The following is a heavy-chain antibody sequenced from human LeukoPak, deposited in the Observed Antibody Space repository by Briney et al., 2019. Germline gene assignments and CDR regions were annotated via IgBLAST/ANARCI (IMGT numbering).Heavy chain of an antibody. Sequence: GGSLRLSCAASGFTVSSSYMSWVRQAPGKGLEWVSLIYSGGRTYYADSVRGRFTISRDNSKNTLYLQMNSLRAEDTAVYYCASGYSSGWPTFYWGQGTLVTVSS. D-gene: IGHD6-19*01. CDR1: GFTVSSSY. CDR3: ASGYSSGWPTFY. CDR2: IYSGGRT. J-gene: IGHJ4*02. V-gene: IGHV3-53*05.